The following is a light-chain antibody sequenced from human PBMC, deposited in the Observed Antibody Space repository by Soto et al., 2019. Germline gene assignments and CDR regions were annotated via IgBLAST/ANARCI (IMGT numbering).Light chain of an antibody. CDR1: QGIGSW. J-gene: IGKJ4*01. Sequence: DIQMTHSPSSLSASVGDRVTITCRANQGIGSWLAWYQQKPGKAPKLLIYAASSLQSGVPSRFRGSESGKDLSLTISSLQPEDFATYYCKQATSFHLTFGGGTKVDIX. CDR3: KQATSFHLT. V-gene: IGKV1-12*01. CDR2: AAS.